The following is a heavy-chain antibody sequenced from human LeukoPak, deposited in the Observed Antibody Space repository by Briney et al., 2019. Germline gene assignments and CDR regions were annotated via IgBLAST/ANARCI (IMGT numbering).Heavy chain of an antibody. CDR2: IYPGDSDT. Sequence: GESLKISCRGSGYSFTSYWIGWVRQMPGKGLEWMGIIYPGDSDTRYSPSFQGQVTISADKSISTAYLQWSSLKASDTATYYCARLDIVVVPAAIVEASYYYMDVWGKGTTVTVSS. D-gene: IGHD2-2*02. V-gene: IGHV5-51*01. J-gene: IGHJ6*03. CDR1: GYSFTSYW. CDR3: ARLDIVVVPAAIVEASYYYMDV.